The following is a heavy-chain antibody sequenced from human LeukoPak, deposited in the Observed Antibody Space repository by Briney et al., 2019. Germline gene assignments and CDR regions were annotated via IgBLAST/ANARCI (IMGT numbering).Heavy chain of an antibody. CDR2: FDPEGGET. J-gene: IGHJ5*02. CDR3: ATGRYCSSTSCYARYNWFDP. V-gene: IGHV1-24*01. Sequence: ASVTVSCKVSGYTLTELSMHWVRQAPGKGLEWMGGFDPEGGETIYAQKFQGRVTMTEDTSTDTAYMELSSLRSEDAAVYYCATGRYCSSTSCYARYNWFDPWGQGTLVTVSS. CDR1: GYTLTELS. D-gene: IGHD2-2*01.